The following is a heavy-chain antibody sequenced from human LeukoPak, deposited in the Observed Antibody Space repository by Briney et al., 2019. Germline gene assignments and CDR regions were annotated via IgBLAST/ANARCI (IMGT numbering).Heavy chain of an antibody. V-gene: IGHV3-23*01. CDR2: ISGSGGST. Sequence: GGSLRLSCAASGFTFSSYAMSWVRQAPGKGLEWVSAISGSGGSTYYADSVKGRFTISRDNSKNTLYPQMNSLRAEDTAVYYCAKTRDSSGWYLNWFDPWGQGTLVTVSS. CDR1: GFTFSSYA. D-gene: IGHD6-19*01. J-gene: IGHJ5*02. CDR3: AKTRDSSGWYLNWFDP.